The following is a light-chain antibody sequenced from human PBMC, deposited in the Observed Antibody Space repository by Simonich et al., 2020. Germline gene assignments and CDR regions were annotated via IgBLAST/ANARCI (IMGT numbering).Light chain of an antibody. V-gene: IGKV1-13*02. J-gene: IGKJ5*01. CDR3: QQFNSYSLIT. CDR2: DAS. CDR1: QGISNA. Sequence: AIQLTQSPSSLSASVGDRVTTTCRASQGISNALAWYQQKPGKAPKLLIYDASSLESGVPSRFSGSGSGTDFTLTISSLQPEDVATYYCQQFNSYSLITFGQGTRLEIK.